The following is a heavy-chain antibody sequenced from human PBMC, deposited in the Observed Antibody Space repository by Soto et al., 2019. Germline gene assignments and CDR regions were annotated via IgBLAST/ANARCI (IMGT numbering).Heavy chain of an antibody. V-gene: IGHV1-46*03. CDR1: GNTFSNYY. D-gene: IGHD2-21*02. CDR2: INPSGGHT. J-gene: IGHJ4*02. Sequence: QVQLVQSGAEVKKPGASVKVSCKASGNTFSNYYIHWVRQAPGQGLEWMGTINPSGGHTTYAQKFLGRVTRTRDTSTSTLYMELTSLRSEDTAVYYWARGGHVVVVTAAFDYWGQGTLVTVSS. CDR3: ARGGHVVVVTAAFDY.